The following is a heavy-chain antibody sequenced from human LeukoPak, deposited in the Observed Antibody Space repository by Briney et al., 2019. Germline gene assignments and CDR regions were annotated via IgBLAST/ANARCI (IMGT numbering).Heavy chain of an antibody. CDR3: ARYSGSYPYYFDY. CDR1: GGSISSGNYY. Sequence: SETLSLTCTVSGGSISSGNYYWTWIRQPAGKGLEWIGRIYTSGSTNYNPSLKSRLTISVDTSKNQFSLRLSSVTAADTAVYYCARYSGSYPYYFDYWGQGTLVTVSS. D-gene: IGHD1-26*01. V-gene: IGHV4-61*02. CDR2: IYTSGST. J-gene: IGHJ4*02.